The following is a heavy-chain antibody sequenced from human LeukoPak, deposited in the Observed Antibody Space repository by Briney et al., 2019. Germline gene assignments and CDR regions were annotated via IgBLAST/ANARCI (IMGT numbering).Heavy chain of an antibody. CDR3: ARDHVPVAAAITRGVFWFDP. J-gene: IGHJ5*02. CDR2: MNPNSGNT. CDR1: GYTFTSYD. V-gene: IGHV1-8*01. D-gene: IGHD6-13*01. Sequence: ASVKVSCKASGYTFTSYDINWVRQATGQGLEWMGWMNPNSGNTGYAQKFQGRVTMTRNTSISTAYMELSSLRSEDTAVYYCARDHVPVAAAITRGVFWFDPWGQGTLVTVSS.